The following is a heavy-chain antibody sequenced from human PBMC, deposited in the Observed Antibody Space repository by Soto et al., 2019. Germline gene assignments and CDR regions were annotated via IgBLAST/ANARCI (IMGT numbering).Heavy chain of an antibody. Sequence: GGALRPSSAAPGITFSNTTMSLVRPAPREGQEWVSAISGSGGSTYYADSVKGRFTISRDNSKNTLYLQMNSLRAEDTAVYYCAKDKYSSSWSVYYYYGMDVWGQGTTVTVSS. D-gene: IGHD6-13*01. CDR1: GITFSNTT. CDR3: AKDKYSSSWSVYYYYGMDV. V-gene: IGHV3-23*01. J-gene: IGHJ6*02. CDR2: ISGSGGST.